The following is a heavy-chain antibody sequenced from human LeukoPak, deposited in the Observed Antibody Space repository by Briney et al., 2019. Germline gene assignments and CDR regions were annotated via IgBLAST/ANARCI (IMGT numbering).Heavy chain of an antibody. D-gene: IGHD2-2*01. V-gene: IGHV3-64*01. CDR2: ISSNGGST. J-gene: IGHJ4*02. CDR1: GFTFSSFA. CDR3: ARSCSTTNCYAEY. Sequence: GGSLRLSCAASGFTFSSFAMQWVRQAPGKGLEYVSSISSNGGSTYYAISVKGRFAISRDNSKNTLYLQMGSLRAEDMAVYYCARSCSTTNCYAEYWGQGTLVTLSP.